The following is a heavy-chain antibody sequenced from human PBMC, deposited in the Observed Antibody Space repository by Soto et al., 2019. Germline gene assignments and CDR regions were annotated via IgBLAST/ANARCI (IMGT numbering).Heavy chain of an antibody. Sequence: GGSLRLSCSASGFTFSSYSMNWVRQAPGQGLECISFISSSSSSIIYADSVKGRFTISRDNGKNSLYLQMNSLRVEDTAVYYCARGPGGGDWLIDYWGQGTLVNV. J-gene: IGHJ4*02. CDR1: GFTFSSYS. V-gene: IGHV3-48*01. CDR3: ARGPGGGDWLIDY. D-gene: IGHD2-21*01. CDR2: ISSSSSSI.